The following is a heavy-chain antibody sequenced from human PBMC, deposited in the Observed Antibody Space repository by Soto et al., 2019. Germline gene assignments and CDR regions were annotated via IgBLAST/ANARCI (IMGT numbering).Heavy chain of an antibody. D-gene: IGHD1-26*01. V-gene: IGHV4-59*01. J-gene: IGHJ4*02. CDR1: GGSISSYY. CDR2: IYYSGST. CDR3: ARGVVGATPPFFDY. Sequence: SETLSLTCTVSGGSISSYYWSWIRQPPGKGLERIGYIYYSGSTNYNPSLKSRVTISVDTSKNQFSLKLSSVTAADTAVYYCARGVVGATPPFFDYWGQGTLVTVSS.